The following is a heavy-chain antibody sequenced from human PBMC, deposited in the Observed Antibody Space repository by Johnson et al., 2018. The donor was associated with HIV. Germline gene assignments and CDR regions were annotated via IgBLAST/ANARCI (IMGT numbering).Heavy chain of an antibody. CDR2: IGTAGDT. CDR1: GFTVSSNY. V-gene: IGHV3-13*01. D-gene: IGHD4-23*01. CDR3: AKDIGGLDAFDI. J-gene: IGHJ3*02. Sequence: VQLVESGGGLVQPGGSLRLSCAASGFTVSSNYMSWVRQAPGKGLEWVSAIGTAGDTYYPGSVKGRFTISRENAKNSLYLQMNSLRAGDTAVYYCAKDIGGLDAFDIWGQGTMVTVSS.